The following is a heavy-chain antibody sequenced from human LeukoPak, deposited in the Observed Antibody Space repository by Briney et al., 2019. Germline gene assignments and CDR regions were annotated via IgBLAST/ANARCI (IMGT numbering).Heavy chain of an antibody. V-gene: IGHV5-51*01. Sequence: GESLKISCKGSGYSFTSYWIGWVRQMPGRGLEWMGIIYPGDSDTRYSPSFQGQVTISADKSISTAYLQWSSLKASDTAMYYCASTSGRDYYYMDVWGKGTTVTVSS. CDR3: ASTSGRDYYYMDV. J-gene: IGHJ6*03. D-gene: IGHD3-10*01. CDR2: IYPGDSDT. CDR1: GYSFTSYW.